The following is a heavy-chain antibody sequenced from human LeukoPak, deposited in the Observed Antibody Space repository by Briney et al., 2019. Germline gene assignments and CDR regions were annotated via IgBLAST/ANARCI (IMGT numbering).Heavy chain of an antibody. J-gene: IGHJ4*02. CDR1: RGTFSSYA. CDR2: IIPIFGTA. D-gene: IGHD1-26*01. V-gene: IGHV1-69*13. CDR3: ARDSGSYYHY. Sequence: ASVKVSCKASRGTFSSYAISWVRQAPGQGLEWMGGIIPIFGTANYAQKFQGRVTITADESTSTAYMELSSLRSEDTAVYYCARDSGSYYHYWGQGTLVTVSS.